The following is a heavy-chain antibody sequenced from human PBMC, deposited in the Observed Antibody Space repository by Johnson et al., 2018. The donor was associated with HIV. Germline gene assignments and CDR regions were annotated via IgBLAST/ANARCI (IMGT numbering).Heavy chain of an antibody. CDR1: GFTVSSNY. V-gene: IGHV3-30-3*01. Sequence: QVQLVESGGGLVQPGGSLRLSCAASGFTVSSNYMSWVRQAPGKGLEWVALISYDGSNKYYADSVKGRFTISRHNSKTTLYLQMNSLRAEDTAVYYCASVYYDILTGYYYDALDIWGRGTMVTVSS. CDR3: ASVYYDILTGYYYDALDI. J-gene: IGHJ3*02. D-gene: IGHD3-9*01. CDR2: ISYDGSNK.